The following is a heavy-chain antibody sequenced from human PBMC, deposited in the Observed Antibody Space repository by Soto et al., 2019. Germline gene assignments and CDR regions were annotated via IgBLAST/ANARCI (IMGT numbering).Heavy chain of an antibody. D-gene: IGHD6-19*01. CDR2: INHSGST. Sequence: SETLSLTCAVYGGSFSGYYWSWIRQPPGKGLEWIGEINHSGSTNYNPSLKSRVTISVDTSKNQFSLKLSSVTAADTAVYYCARGHHLIAVAGIIWFDPWGQGTLVT. CDR3: ARGHHLIAVAGIIWFDP. CDR1: GGSFSGYY. V-gene: IGHV4-34*01. J-gene: IGHJ5*02.